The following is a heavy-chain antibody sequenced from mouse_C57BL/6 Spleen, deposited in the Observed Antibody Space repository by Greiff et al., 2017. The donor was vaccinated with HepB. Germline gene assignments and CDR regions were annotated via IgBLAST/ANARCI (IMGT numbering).Heavy chain of an antibody. D-gene: IGHD1-1*01. Sequence: QVQLQQPGAELVRPGSSVKLSCKASGYTFTSYWMDWVKQRPGQGLEWIGNIYPSDSETHYNQKFKDKATLTVDKSSSTAYMQLSSLTSEDSAVYYCARGDYYGSEGTYWGQGTLVTVSA. J-gene: IGHJ3*01. CDR1: GYTFTSYW. CDR3: ARGDYYGSEGTY. V-gene: IGHV1-61*01. CDR2: IYPSDSET.